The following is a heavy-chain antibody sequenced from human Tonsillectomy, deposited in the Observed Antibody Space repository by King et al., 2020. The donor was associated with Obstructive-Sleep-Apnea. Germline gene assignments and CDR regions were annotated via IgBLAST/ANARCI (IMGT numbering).Heavy chain of an antibody. J-gene: IGHJ5*02. CDR2: IFFIGST. CDR1: GDSISSSSYF. Sequence: QLQESGPGLVKPSETLSLTCTVSGDSISSSSYFWGWIRQPPGKGLEWIGTIFFIGSTYYNPSLKSRVTISLDTSKNQFSLKLSSVTAADTAVYYCARATIASAARSHKWFDPWGQGTLVTVSS. V-gene: IGHV4-39*07. CDR3: ARATIASAARSHKWFDP. D-gene: IGHD6-13*01.